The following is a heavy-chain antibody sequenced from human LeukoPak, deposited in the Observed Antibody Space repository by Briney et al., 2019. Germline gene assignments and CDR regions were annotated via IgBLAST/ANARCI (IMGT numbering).Heavy chain of an antibody. Sequence: KPSETLSLTCTVSGVSITSHYWSWIRQPPGKGLEWIGYMYYSGITNYKSPLKNRVTISVDTSKNQFSLKLTSVTAADTAVYYCARIESITVYGVVTSRPHFDYWGQGTLVTVSS. V-gene: IGHV4-59*11. CDR1: GVSITSHY. CDR3: ARIESITVYGVVTSRPHFDY. CDR2: MYYSGIT. J-gene: IGHJ4*02. D-gene: IGHD3-3*01.